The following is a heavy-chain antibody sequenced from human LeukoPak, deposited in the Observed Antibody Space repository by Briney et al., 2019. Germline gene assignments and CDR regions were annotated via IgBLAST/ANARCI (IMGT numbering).Heavy chain of an antibody. Sequence: SETLSLTCSVSVGSISTHCWGWIRRPPGKGLERLGCIFYSGSTNYNPSLKSRVTMSVDPSKNQFSLKLSSVTAADTAVYYCARVRGLGVISPYFDYRGQGTLVTVSS. CDR3: ARVRGLGVISPYFDY. V-gene: IGHV4-59*08. CDR2: IFYSGST. CDR1: VGSISTHC. D-gene: IGHD3-16*02. J-gene: IGHJ4*02.